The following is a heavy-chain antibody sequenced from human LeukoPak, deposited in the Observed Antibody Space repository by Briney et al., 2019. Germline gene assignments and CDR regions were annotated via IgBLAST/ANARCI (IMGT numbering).Heavy chain of an antibody. Sequence: GGSLRLSCAASGFTFSSYEMNWVRQAPGKGLEWVSSIRSSSSYLYYADSVKGRFTISRANAKNSLYLEMNSLRAEDTAVYYCARGADYDILTGYMDVWGKGTTVTVSS. V-gene: IGHV3-21*01. J-gene: IGHJ6*03. CDR3: ARGADYDILTGYMDV. CDR2: IRSSSSYL. D-gene: IGHD3-9*01. CDR1: GFTFSSYE.